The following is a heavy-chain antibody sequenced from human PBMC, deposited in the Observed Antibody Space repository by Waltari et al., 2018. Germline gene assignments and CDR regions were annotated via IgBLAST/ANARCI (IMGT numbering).Heavy chain of an antibody. Sequence: EVQLVQSVAEVKKPGEALRSSCKGSGYSFTRYCISWVRQIPRKGLEWSGRIDPGASSTTYSPSFQGHVTIAADKSISTAYLQWSSLKASDTAMYYCARQYYDFWSGYGALGYWGQGTLVTVSS. V-gene: IGHV5-10-1*03. CDR3: ARQYYDFWSGYGALGY. D-gene: IGHD3-3*01. J-gene: IGHJ4*02. CDR1: GYSFTRYC. CDR2: IDPGASST.